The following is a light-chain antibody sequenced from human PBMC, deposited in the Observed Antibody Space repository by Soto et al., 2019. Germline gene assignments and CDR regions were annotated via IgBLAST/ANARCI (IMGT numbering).Light chain of an antibody. CDR3: CSYAGSSTWV. V-gene: IGLV2-23*01. Sequence: QCALTQPASVSGSPGQSITISCTGTSVDVGSYNRVSWYQQHPGTAPKLMIYEDNKRASGVSNRFSGSTSGITASLTISVLEAEDEADYYCCSYAGSSTWVFGGGTKLTVL. CDR1: SVDVGSYNR. CDR2: EDN. J-gene: IGLJ3*02.